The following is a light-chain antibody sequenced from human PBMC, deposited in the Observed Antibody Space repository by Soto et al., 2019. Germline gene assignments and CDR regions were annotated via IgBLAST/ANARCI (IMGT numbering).Light chain of an antibody. V-gene: IGLV2-14*01. J-gene: IGLJ1*01. CDR2: EVT. CDR1: SSDVGGYNY. Sequence: QSALTQPASVSGSPGQSITISCTGASSDVGGYNYVSWYQQNPGKAPKLMIYEVTNRPSGVSNRFSGSKSGNTASLTISGLQAEDEADYYCSSYTSSSTRVFGTGTKATAL. CDR3: SSYTSSSTRV.